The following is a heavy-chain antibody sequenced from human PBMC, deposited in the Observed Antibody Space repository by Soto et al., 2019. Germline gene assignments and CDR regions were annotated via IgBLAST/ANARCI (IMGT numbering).Heavy chain of an antibody. CDR1: GFTFDDYT. CDR2: ISWYGGST. D-gene: IGHD2-15*01. J-gene: IGHJ6*02. CDR3: AKDLGYCSGGSCHPYYYYGMDV. V-gene: IGHV3-43*01. Sequence: GGSLRLSCAASGFTFDDYTMHWVRQAPGKGLEWVSLISWYGGSTYYADSVKGRFTISRDNSKDSLYLQMNSLRTEDTALYYCAKDLGYCSGGSCHPYYYYGMDVWGQGTTVTVSS.